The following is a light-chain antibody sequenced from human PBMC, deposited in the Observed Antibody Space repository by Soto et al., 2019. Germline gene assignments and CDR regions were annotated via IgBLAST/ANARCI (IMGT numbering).Light chain of an antibody. V-gene: IGKV2-40*01. J-gene: IGKJ4*01. CDR2: TVS. CDR1: QSLLDSDDGNTY. CDR3: MQRIEFPLT. Sequence: EIVMTQPPLSLTVTPGEPASISCRFSQSLLDSDDGNTYLDWYLQKPGQSPQLLIYTVSYRASGVPDRFSGSGSGTDFTLKISRVEAEDVGVYYCMQRIEFPLTFGGGTKADIK.